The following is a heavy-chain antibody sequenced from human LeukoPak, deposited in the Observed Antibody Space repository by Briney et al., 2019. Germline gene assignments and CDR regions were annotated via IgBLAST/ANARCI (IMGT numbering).Heavy chain of an antibody. J-gene: IGHJ5*02. D-gene: IGHD1-26*01. CDR1: GGSISSYY. Sequence: PSETLSLTCTVSGGSISSYYWSWIRQPAGTGLEWIGRIYTSGSTNYNPSLKSRVTMSVDTSKNQFSLKLSSVTAADTAVYFCATGGSYWFDPWGQGTLVTVSS. CDR3: ATGGSYWFDP. V-gene: IGHV4-4*07. CDR2: IYTSGST.